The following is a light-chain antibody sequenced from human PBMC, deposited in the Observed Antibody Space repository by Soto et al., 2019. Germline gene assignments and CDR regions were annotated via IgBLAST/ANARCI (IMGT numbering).Light chain of an antibody. V-gene: IGKV3-20*01. CDR1: QSVGDTY. J-gene: IGKJ4*01. CDR2: GAS. CDR3: QQYGSSSQAT. Sequence: KVLTQSPGTVSLSTGERATLSCRASQSVGDTYLAWYQQKPGQAPRLLIYGASARATGIPDRFSGSGSGTDFTLTISRVEPEDFAVYYCQQYGSSSQATFGGGTNVDIK.